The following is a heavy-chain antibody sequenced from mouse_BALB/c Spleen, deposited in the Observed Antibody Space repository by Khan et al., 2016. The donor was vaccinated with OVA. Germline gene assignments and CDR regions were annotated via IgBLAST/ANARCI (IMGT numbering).Heavy chain of an antibody. J-gene: IGHJ2*01. V-gene: IGHV1S135*01. CDR1: GYSFTDYN. Sequence: EVQLQQSGPELVKPGASVKVSCKASGYSFTDYNMFWVKQSLGKTLEWIGYIDPYTGGTNYNQKFMGRATLTVDKSSSPAFMHLNSLTAGDSAVNYCAHISHDGAGLDYWGQGTTLTVSS. CDR3: AHISHDGAGLDY. D-gene: IGHD1-1*01. CDR2: IDPYTGGT.